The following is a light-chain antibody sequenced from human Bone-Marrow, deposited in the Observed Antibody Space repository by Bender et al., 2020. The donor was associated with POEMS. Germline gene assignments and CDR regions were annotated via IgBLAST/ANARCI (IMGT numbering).Light chain of an antibody. J-gene: IGLJ3*02. V-gene: IGLV2-11*01. CDR1: SSDVGGYNY. Sequence: QSALTQPRSVSGSPGQSVTMSCTGTSSDVGGYNYVSWYQQHPGKAPKVIIYVVTKRPSGVPDRFSGSKSGNTASLTISGLQPEDGDDYYCSSYAGSFWRFGGGTRLTVL. CDR3: SSYAGSFWR. CDR2: VVT.